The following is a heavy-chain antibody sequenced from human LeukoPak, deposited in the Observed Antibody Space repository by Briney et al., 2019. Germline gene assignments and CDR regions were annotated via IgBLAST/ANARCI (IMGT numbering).Heavy chain of an antibody. Sequence: GGSLRLSCAASGFTFSDYYMSWIRQAPGKGLEWVSYISSSGSTIYYADSVKGRFTISRDNAKNSLYLQMNSLRAEDTAVYYCAKATYYYDSSGYRGGYFDYWGQGTLVTVSS. CDR3: AKATYYYDSSGYRGGYFDY. CDR1: GFTFSDYY. CDR2: ISSSGSTI. V-gene: IGHV3-11*04. J-gene: IGHJ4*02. D-gene: IGHD3-22*01.